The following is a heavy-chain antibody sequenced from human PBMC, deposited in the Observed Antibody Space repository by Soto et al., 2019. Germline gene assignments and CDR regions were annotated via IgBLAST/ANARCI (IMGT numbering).Heavy chain of an antibody. CDR3: AKGGRQWLVTSDFNY. CDR1: GFTFSSFA. CDR2: VSHDGRNT. V-gene: IGHV3-30*18. J-gene: IGHJ4*02. D-gene: IGHD6-19*01. Sequence: PGESLRISCAASGFTFSSFAMSWVRQAPGKGLEWVAVVSHDGRNTHYADSVKGRFTISRDSSKNTVSLEMTSLRAEDTAVYYCAKGGRQWLVTSDFNYWGQGALVTV.